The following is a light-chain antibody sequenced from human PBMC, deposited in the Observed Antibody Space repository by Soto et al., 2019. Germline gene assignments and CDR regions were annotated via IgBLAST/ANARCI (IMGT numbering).Light chain of an antibody. J-gene: IGKJ4*01. Sequence: DVVLTQAPLSLSVTPGQPASMSCESSQSLLHSNGYNYLDWYLQKPGQSPQLLIYLGSNRASGVPDRFSGSGSGTDFTLKISRVEAEDVGVYYCMQALQTPLTFGGGTKVDIK. CDR3: MQALQTPLT. V-gene: IGKV2-28*01. CDR1: QSLLHSNGYNY. CDR2: LGS.